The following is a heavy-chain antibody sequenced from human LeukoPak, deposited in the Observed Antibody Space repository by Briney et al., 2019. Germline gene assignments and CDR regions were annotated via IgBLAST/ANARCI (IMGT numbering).Heavy chain of an antibody. J-gene: IGHJ6*03. CDR3: ARDWKVRSGPSETNYYYYYMDV. Sequence: GASVKVSCKASGGTFSSYAISWVRQAPGQELEWMGRIIPIFGTANYAQKFQGRVTITTEESTSTAYMELSSLRSEDTAVYYCARDWKVRSGPSETNYYYYYMDVWGKGTTVTVSS. CDR1: GGTFSSYA. D-gene: IGHD6-19*01. V-gene: IGHV1-69*05. CDR2: IIPIFGTA.